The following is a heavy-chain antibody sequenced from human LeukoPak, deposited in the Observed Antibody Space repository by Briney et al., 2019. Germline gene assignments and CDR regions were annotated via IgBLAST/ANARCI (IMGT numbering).Heavy chain of an antibody. D-gene: IGHD2-2*02. Sequence: VASVKVSCKASGYTFTSYGISWVRQAPGQGLEWMGWISAYNGNTNYAQKLQGRVTMTTDTSTSTAYMELRSLRSDDTAVYYCARVVSYSSTSCYSGDNWFDPWGQGTLVTVSS. J-gene: IGHJ5*02. V-gene: IGHV1-18*01. CDR3: ARVVSYSSTSCYSGDNWFDP. CDR1: GYTFTSYG. CDR2: ISAYNGNT.